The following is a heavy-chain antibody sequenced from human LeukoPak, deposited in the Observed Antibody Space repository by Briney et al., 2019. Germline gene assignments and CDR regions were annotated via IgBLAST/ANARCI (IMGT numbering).Heavy chain of an antibody. J-gene: IGHJ4*02. V-gene: IGHV3-48*04. CDR3: ARVAINDYGDYFDY. CDR2: ISSVTNTI. Sequence: GGSLRLSCAASGFTFSNSGMNWVRQAPGKGLEWLSYISSVTNTIYYADSVKGRFTISRDNAKNSLYLQMNSLRAEDTAVYYCARVAINDYGDYFDYWGQGTLVTVSS. CDR1: GFTFSNSG. D-gene: IGHD4-17*01.